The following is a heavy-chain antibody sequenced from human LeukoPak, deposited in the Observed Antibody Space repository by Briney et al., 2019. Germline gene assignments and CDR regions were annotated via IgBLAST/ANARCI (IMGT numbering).Heavy chain of an antibody. CDR1: GFSFSDFS. Sequence: GGSLGLSCVPSGFSFSDFSLNWVRQAPGKGLEWIAYISSSSATIYYADSVKGRFTISRDNAKNSLYLQMNSLRVEDTAVYYCATFRRATGTGYWGQGTLVTVSS. CDR2: ISSSSATI. V-gene: IGHV3-48*01. D-gene: IGHD6-13*01. CDR3: ATFRRATGTGY. J-gene: IGHJ4*02.